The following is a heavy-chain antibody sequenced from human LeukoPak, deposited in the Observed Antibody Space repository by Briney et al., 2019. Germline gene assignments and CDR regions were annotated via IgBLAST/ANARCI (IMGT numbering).Heavy chain of an antibody. J-gene: IGHJ6*03. CDR3: ARESYSNYLGYMDV. CDR1: EFTFSDYY. V-gene: IGHV3-11*04. D-gene: IGHD4-11*01. Sequence: PGGSLRLSCAASEFTFSDYYMSWIRQAPGKGLEWASYISSSGSTVYYADSVKGRFTISRDNAKNSLYLQMSSLRAEDTAVYYCARESYSNYLGYMDVWGKGTTVTVSS. CDR2: ISSSGSTV.